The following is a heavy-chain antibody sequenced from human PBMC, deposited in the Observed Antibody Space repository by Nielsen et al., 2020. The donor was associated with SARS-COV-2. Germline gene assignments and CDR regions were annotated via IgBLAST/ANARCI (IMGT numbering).Heavy chain of an antibody. J-gene: IGHJ4*02. CDR1: GVSIRRGDYY. Sequence: SETLSLTCSVSGVSIRRGDYYWSWIRQPPGAGLEWIASYYSGTTYYDPSLKSRLTLSVDTSRNQLSLRLSSVTAADSAVYFCAARDYYGSTAVAFWGQGTLVTVSS. CDR2: YYSGTT. CDR3: AARDYYGSTAVAF. D-gene: IGHD3-10*01. V-gene: IGHV4-30-4*01.